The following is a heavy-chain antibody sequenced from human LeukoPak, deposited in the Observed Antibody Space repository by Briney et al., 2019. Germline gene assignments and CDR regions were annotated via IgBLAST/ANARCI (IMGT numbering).Heavy chain of an antibody. Sequence: PGGSLRLSCAASGFTFSSYWMYWVRQAPGKGLVCVSRINTDGTTTNYADSVKGRFTVSRDNAKNILYPQMNSLRAEGTAVYYCVRDGYCGTTNCAGPLWGQGTLVTVSS. CDR1: GFTFSSYW. V-gene: IGHV3-74*01. J-gene: IGHJ4*02. CDR3: VRDGYCGTTNCAGPL. D-gene: IGHD2-2*03. CDR2: INTDGTTT.